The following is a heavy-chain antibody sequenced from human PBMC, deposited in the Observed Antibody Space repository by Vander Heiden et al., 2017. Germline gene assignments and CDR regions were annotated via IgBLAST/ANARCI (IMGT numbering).Heavy chain of an antibody. Sequence: ELQLVESGGGLVKPGGSLRLSCAASGFTFSNAWLSWGSQAPGKGLEWGGRIKSKTDGGTTDYAAPVKGRFTISRDDSKNTLYLQMNSLKTEDTAVYYCTTDVTMIVVVYYYGMDVWGQGTTVTVSS. CDR2: IKSKTDGGTT. D-gene: IGHD3-22*01. V-gene: IGHV3-15*01. CDR3: TTDVTMIVVVYYYGMDV. CDR1: GFTFSNAW. J-gene: IGHJ6*02.